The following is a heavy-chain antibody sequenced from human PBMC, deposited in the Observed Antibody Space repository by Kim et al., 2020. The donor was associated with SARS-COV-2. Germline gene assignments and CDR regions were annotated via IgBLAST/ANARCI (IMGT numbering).Heavy chain of an antibody. CDR2: VRSKPYGATA. D-gene: IGHD3-16*01. J-gene: IGHJ4*02. Sequence: GGSLRLSCAASGFTLGDYAISWVRQAPGKGLEWVGFVRSKPYGATAEYAASVKGRFIISRDESKSMAYLQMNDLKTDDTAVYYCTREMGELVAFDYWGQGTLVTVSS. CDR3: TREMGELVAFDY. CDR1: GFTLGDYA. V-gene: IGHV3-49*04.